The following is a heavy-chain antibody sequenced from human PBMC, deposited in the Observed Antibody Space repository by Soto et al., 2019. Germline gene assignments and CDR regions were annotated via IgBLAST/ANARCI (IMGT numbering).Heavy chain of an antibody. CDR2: IIPILGIA. CDR1: GGPFSSYT. D-gene: IGHD3-22*01. J-gene: IGHJ4*02. CDR3: ARDDTYYDSSGYEYY. Sequence: SGKVSCKASGGPFSSYTFSLVRQAPGQGLELMGRIIPILGIANYAQKFQGRVTNTADKSTSTAYMELSSLRSEDTAVYYCARDDTYYDSSGYEYYWGQGTLVTVSS. V-gene: IGHV1-69*04.